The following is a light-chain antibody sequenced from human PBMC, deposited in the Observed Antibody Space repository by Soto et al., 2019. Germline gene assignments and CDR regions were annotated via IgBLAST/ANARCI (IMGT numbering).Light chain of an antibody. J-gene: IGKJ2*01. CDR1: QSVSSSY. CDR3: QQYNHWPPYT. V-gene: IGKV3-15*01. CDR2: GAS. Sequence: EIVLTQSPGTLSLSPGERATLSCRASQSVSSSYLAWYQQKPGQAPRLLIYGASTRATGIPARFSGSGSGTDFTLTISSLQSEDFAVYYCQQYNHWPPYTFGQGTKVDIK.